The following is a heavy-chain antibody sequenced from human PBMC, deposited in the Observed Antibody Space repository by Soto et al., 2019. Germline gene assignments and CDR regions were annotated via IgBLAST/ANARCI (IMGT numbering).Heavy chain of an antibody. CDR2: FDPEDGET. V-gene: IGHV1-24*01. J-gene: IGHJ4*02. CDR1: GYTLTELS. CDR3: ATDRHSSGSYDY. Sequence: ASVKVSCKVSGYTLTELSMHWVRQAPGKGLEWMGGFDPEDGETIYAQKFQGRVTMTEDTSTDTAYMELSSLRSEDTAVYYCATDRHSSGSYDYWGQGTLVTVSS. D-gene: IGHD1-26*01.